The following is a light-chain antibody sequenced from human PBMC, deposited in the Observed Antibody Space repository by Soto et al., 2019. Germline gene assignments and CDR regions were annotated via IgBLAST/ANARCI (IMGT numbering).Light chain of an antibody. CDR3: SSYTSTSSFYV. CDR1: NSDIGNYDF. J-gene: IGLJ1*01. CDR2: DVS. V-gene: IGLV2-14*03. Sequence: QSALTQPASVSGSPGQSITISCTGANSDIGNYDFVSWYRQHPGEAPKVLIFDVSTRPSGISNRFSGSKSGNTASLTIYGLQAEDEADYFCSSYTSTSSFYVFGTGTKLTVL.